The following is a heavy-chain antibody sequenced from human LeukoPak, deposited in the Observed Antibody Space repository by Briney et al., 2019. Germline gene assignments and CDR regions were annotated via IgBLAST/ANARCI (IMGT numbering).Heavy chain of an antibody. J-gene: IGHJ2*01. Sequence: GGSLRLSCAASGFPFSNYAMRWVRQAPGKGLEWVSAISDTGQSTYYADSVKGRFTISRDNSTNTLYLQMNSLRAEDTAVYYCARGADYYDSSGYYGYPYWYFDLWGRGTRVTVSS. D-gene: IGHD3-22*01. CDR1: GFPFSNYA. V-gene: IGHV3-23*01. CDR3: ARGADYYDSSGYYGYPYWYFDL. CDR2: ISDTGQST.